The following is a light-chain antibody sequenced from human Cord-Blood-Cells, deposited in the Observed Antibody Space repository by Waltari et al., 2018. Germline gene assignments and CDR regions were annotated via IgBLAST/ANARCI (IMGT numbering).Light chain of an antibody. V-gene: IGKV1-39*01. Sequence: DIQMTQSPSSLTASLGDRVTITCRASQSISSYLNWYQQQPRKAPNPLLYAASSLQSRVPSRFSGGGCGTDFTLTISSLQPEDVATYYCQQRYRTQPTVGPGTKVDIK. CDR3: QQRYRTQPT. CDR2: AAS. J-gene: IGKJ3*01. CDR1: QSISSY.